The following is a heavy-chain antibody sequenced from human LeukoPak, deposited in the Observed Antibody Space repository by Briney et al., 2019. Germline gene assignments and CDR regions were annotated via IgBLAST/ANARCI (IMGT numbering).Heavy chain of an antibody. D-gene: IGHD3-10*01. V-gene: IGHV4-30-2*01. CDR2: IYHSGST. CDR1: GGSISSGGYS. CDR3: ARGGHRDYYGMDV. Sequence: SQTLSLTCAVSGGSISSGGYSWSWIRQPPGKGLEWIGYIYHSGSTYYNPSLKSRVTISVDRSKNQFSLKLSSVTAADTAVYYCARGGHRDYYGMDVWGQGTTVTVSS. J-gene: IGHJ6*02.